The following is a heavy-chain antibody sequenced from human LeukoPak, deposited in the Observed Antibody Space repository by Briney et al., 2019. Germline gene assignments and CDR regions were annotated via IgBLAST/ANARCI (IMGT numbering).Heavy chain of an antibody. D-gene: IGHD1-26*01. Sequence: SETLSLTCTVSGGSISSGTYYWSWIRQPAGKGLEWIGRIYTSGSTNYNPSLKSRVTMSVDTSKNQFSLKLSSVTAADTAVYYCARGGVGASNFDCWGQGTLVTVSS. V-gene: IGHV4-61*02. CDR1: GGSISSGTYY. CDR3: ARGGVGASNFDC. J-gene: IGHJ4*02. CDR2: IYTSGST.